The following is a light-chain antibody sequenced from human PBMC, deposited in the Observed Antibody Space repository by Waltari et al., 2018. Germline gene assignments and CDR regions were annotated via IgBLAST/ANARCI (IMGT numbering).Light chain of an antibody. Sequence: IQLTQSPPSLCASVGDRVTTSSRASQGINSYLAWYQQKQGKAPKLLIYSASSLQCGVPSRFGGSGSGTDFTLTIASLQPEDFATYYCQQVDDYPYTFGQGTKLDI. CDR3: QQVDDYPYT. CDR1: QGINSY. CDR2: SAS. V-gene: IGKV1-9*01. J-gene: IGKJ2*01.